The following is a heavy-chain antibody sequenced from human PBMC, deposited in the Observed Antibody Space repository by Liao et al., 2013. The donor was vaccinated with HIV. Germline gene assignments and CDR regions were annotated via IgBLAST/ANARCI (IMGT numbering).Heavy chain of an antibody. CDR2: LYTSGST. CDR1: GGSFSGYY. CDR3: ARVQWEPAPNWYSDL. V-gene: IGHV4-59*10. D-gene: IGHD1-26*01. Sequence: QVQLQQWGAGLLKPSETLSLTCAVYGGSFSGYYWSWIRQPPGKGLEWIGRLYTSGSTDYNPSLKGRVTMSADRSKNQLSLKLTSVTAADTAVYYCARVQWEPAPNWYSDLWGRGTLVIVSS. J-gene: IGHJ2*01.